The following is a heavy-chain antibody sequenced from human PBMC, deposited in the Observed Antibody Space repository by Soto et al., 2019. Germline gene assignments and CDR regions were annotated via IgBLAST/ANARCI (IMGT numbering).Heavy chain of an antibody. J-gene: IGHJ4*02. CDR3: ITERNIYNSVDFDH. CDR1: GFTFDDAW. CDR2: IRSKTDGGKT. V-gene: IGHV3-15*01. Sequence: EVQLVESGGGFVKPGGSLRLSCAAAGFTFDDAWMSWVRQAPGKGLEWVGRIRSKTDGGKTDYAAPVKGRCTISRDDSKKTVYWQMNSLKTEDTGVYNCITERNIYNSVDFDHWGQGTLVTFSS. D-gene: IGHD1-1*01.